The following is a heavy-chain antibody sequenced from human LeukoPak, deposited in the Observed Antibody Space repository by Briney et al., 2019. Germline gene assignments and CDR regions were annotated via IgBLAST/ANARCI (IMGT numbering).Heavy chain of an antibody. D-gene: IGHD4-23*01. CDR2: IYSGGST. CDR1: GFTVSSNY. V-gene: IGHV3-53*01. J-gene: IGHJ6*03. CDR3: AGTVVKGYYYYYYMDV. Sequence: PGGSLRLSCAASGFTVSSNYTSWVRQAPGKGLEWVSVIYSGGSTYYADSVKGRFTISRDNSKNTLYLQMNSLRAEDTAVYYCAGTVVKGYYYYYYMDVWGKGTTVTVSS.